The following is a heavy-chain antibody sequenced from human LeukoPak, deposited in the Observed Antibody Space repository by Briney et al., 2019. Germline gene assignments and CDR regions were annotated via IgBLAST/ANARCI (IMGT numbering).Heavy chain of an antibody. D-gene: IGHD3-3*01. CDR1: GFTFGKYW. V-gene: IGHV3-7*03. CDR2: IKLDGSEK. CDR3: ARDQYDTWSRRGNFDS. J-gene: IGHJ4*02. Sequence: GGSLRLSCVASGFTFGKYWMSWVRQAPGKGLEWVANIKLDGSEKNYVDSVKGRVTISRDNTKNSLYLQMNSLRAEDTAVFYCARDQYDTWSRRGNFDSWGQGTLVIVSS.